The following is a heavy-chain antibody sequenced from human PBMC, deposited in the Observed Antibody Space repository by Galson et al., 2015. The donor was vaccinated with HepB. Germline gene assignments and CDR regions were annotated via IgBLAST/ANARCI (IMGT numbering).Heavy chain of an antibody. CDR2: INTNTGNP. D-gene: IGHD1/OR15-1a*01. V-gene: IGHV7-4-1*01. J-gene: IGHJ4*02. CDR1: GGTFSSYA. CDR3: ARSGYNWNKRESDY. Sequence: SVKVSCKASGGTFSSYAISWVRQAPGQGLEWMGWINTNTGNPTYAQGFTGRFVFSLDTSVSTAYLQICSLKAEDTAVYYCARSGYNWNKRESDYWGQGTLVTASS.